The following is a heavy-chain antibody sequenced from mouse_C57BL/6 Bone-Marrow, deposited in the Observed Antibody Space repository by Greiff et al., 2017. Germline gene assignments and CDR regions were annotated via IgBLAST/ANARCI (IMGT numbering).Heavy chain of an antibody. J-gene: IGHJ3*01. Sequence: VQLQQSGPGLVAPSQSLSITCTVSGFSLTSSGVSWVRPPPGKGLEWLGVIWGDGSTHYHSALISRLHISKDNSTSQAFFILISLLTDDTAPYYCAKRRGNTTVEAYGGQGTLVTVAA. D-gene: IGHD1-1*01. CDR3: AKRRGNTTVEAY. CDR1: GFSLTSSG. CDR2: IWGDGST. V-gene: IGHV2-3*01.